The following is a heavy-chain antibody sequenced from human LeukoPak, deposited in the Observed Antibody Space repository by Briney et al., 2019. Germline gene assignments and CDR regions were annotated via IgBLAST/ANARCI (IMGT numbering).Heavy chain of an antibody. V-gene: IGHV4-34*01. J-gene: IGHJ3*02. Sequence: PSEALSLTCAVCGGSFSGYYWSWIRQPPGRGRDGMGEINHSGSTNYNPSLKSRVTISVDTSKNQFSLKLSSVTAADTAVYYCARGFCEDRGYCSSTSFPGAFDIWGQGTMVTVSS. D-gene: IGHD2-2*01. CDR2: INHSGST. CDR1: GGSFSGYY. CDR3: ARGFCEDRGYCSSTSFPGAFDI.